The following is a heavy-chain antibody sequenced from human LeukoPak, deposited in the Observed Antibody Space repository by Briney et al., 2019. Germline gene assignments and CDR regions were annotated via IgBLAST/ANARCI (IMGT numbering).Heavy chain of an antibody. D-gene: IGHD3-10*01. J-gene: IGHJ4*02. CDR3: AKDETLSGINSFAF. CDR1: GFTSSRYA. CDR2: IMGSGDVT. Sequence: GSLLLSCSASGFTSSRYALSSVRQPPAKRLEWVTGIMGSGDVTFYTASVKSRFTISVDNSKNTLYLQMNSLRAVDTAISDCAKDETLSGINSFAFWGQGALVTVSS. V-gene: IGHV3-23*01.